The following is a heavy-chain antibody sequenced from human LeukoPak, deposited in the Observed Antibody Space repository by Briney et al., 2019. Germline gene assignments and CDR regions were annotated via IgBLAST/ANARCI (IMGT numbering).Heavy chain of an antibody. D-gene: IGHD4-11*01. Sequence: PGGSLRLSCAASGFTFSNARMSWVRQAPGKGLEWVGRIKSKTDGGTTDYAAPVKGRFTISRDDSKNTLYLQMNSLKTEDTAVYYCTTVSAGVYSKKGYYYYYMDVWGKGTTVTVSS. V-gene: IGHV3-15*01. CDR1: GFTFSNAR. CDR2: IKSKTDGGTT. J-gene: IGHJ6*03. CDR3: TTVSAGVYSKKGYYYYYMDV.